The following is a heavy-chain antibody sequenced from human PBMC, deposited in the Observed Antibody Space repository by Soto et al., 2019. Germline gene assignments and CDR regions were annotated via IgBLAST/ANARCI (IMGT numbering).Heavy chain of an antibody. CDR2: IYYTGGT. CDR1: GGSIGSTDSY. J-gene: IGHJ1*01. Sequence: QVQLQESGPGLVEPSQTLSLTCTVSGGSIGSTDSYWSWIRRPPGKGLEWIGYIYYTGGTFYNPSLKSRLTISLETSSNQFSLTLTSVTATDTGIYYCARGGSGWAEYFQHWGRGTLVAVSS. V-gene: IGHV4-30-4*08. D-gene: IGHD6-25*01. CDR3: ARGGSGWAEYFQH.